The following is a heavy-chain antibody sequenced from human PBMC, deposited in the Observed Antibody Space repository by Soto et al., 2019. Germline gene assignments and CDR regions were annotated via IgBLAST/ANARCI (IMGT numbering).Heavy chain of an antibody. Sequence: EVQLLESGGGLVQPGGSLRLSCAASGFSFSSYAMSWVRQAPGKWLEWVSAISGSGGSTYYADSVKGRFTISRDNSKTTLYLQMNSRRAEDTAVYYCAKDHDTMIVVVITAGMDVWGQGTTVTVSS. J-gene: IGHJ6*02. CDR3: AKDHDTMIVVVITAGMDV. CDR2: ISGSGGST. CDR1: GFSFSSYA. V-gene: IGHV3-23*01. D-gene: IGHD3-22*01.